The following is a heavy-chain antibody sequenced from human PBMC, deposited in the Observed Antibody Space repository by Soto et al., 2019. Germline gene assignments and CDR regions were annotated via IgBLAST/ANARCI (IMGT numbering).Heavy chain of an antibody. CDR1: GFTFSSYE. D-gene: IGHD3-3*01. CDR3: ARAGEIYDFWSGYWYYFDY. Sequence: EVQLVESGGGLVQPGGSLRLSCAASGFTFSSYEMNWVRQAPGKGLEWVSYISSSSSYIYYADSVKGRFTISRDNAKNSLYLQMNSLRAEDTAVYYCARAGEIYDFWSGYWYYFDYWGQGTLVTVSS. CDR2: ISSSSSYI. J-gene: IGHJ4*02. V-gene: IGHV3-48*03.